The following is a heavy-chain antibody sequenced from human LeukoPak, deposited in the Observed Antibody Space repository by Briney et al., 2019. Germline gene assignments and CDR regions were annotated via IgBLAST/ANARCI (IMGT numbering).Heavy chain of an antibody. J-gene: IGHJ5*02. CDR3: ARPVLRFLEWPQGNWFDP. Sequence: GASVKVSCKASGYTFTSYGISWVRQAPGRGLEWMGWISAYNGNTNYAQKLQGRVTMTTDTSTSTAYMELRSLRSDDTAVYYCARPVLRFLEWPQGNWFDPWGQGTLVTASS. CDR2: ISAYNGNT. V-gene: IGHV1-18*01. CDR1: GYTFTSYG. D-gene: IGHD3-3*01.